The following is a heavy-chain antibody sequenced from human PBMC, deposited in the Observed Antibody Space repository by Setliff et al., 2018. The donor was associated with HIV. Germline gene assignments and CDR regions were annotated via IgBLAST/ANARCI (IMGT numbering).Heavy chain of an antibody. CDR3: TRGGISDY. V-gene: IGHV1-3*01. J-gene: IGHJ4*02. CDR1: GYTFTSYP. D-gene: IGHD3-3*02. CDR2: INAGNGHT. Sequence: RASVKVSCKASGYTFTSYPLHWVRQAPGQRLEWMGWINAGNGHTKYSQKFQGRVTITRDTSASTAYMELSSLRSEDTAVYYCTRGGISDYWGQGTLVTVSS.